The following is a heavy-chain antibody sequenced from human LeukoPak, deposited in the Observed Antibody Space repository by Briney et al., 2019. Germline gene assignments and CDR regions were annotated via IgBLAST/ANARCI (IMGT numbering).Heavy chain of an antibody. J-gene: IGHJ4*02. Sequence: PGGSLRLSCAASGFTFSSYSMNWVRQAPGKGLEWVSYISSSSSTIYYADSVKGRFTISRDKAKNSLYLQMNSLRAEDTAVYYCASREDYWGQGTLVTVSS. CDR2: ISSSSSTI. D-gene: IGHD5-24*01. CDR3: ASREDY. CDR1: GFTFSSYS. V-gene: IGHV3-48*01.